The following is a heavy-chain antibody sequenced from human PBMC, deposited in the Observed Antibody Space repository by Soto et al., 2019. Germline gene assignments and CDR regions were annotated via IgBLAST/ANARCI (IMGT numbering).Heavy chain of an antibody. CDR3: ARRGTYSSGWDY. CDR1: GFAFSNYW. J-gene: IGHJ4*02. D-gene: IGHD6-19*01. CDR2: TYGGDANT. V-gene: IGHV5-51*01. Sequence: GESLKISCKTSGFAFSNYWVGWVRQMPGKGFEWMGITYGGDANTRYSPSFEGQVTISTDKSITTAYLQWSSLKASDTAMYYCARRGTYSSGWDYWGQGTLVTVSS.